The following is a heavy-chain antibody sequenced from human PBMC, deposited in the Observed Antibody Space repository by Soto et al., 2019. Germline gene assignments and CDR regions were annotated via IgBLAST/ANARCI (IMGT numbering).Heavy chain of an antibody. CDR1: GGSISSSSYY. D-gene: IGHD3-10*01. Sequence: SETLSLTCTVSGGSISSSSYYWGWIRQPPGKGLEWIGSIYYSGSTYYNPSLKSRVTISVDTSKNQFSLKLTSVTVADTAVYYCARQGFGATHGLVDVWGQGTTVTVSS. J-gene: IGHJ6*02. V-gene: IGHV4-39*01. CDR2: IYYSGST. CDR3: ARQGFGATHGLVDV.